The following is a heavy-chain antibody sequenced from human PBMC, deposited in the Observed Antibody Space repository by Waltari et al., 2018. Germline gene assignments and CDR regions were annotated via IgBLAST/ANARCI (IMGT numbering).Heavy chain of an antibody. CDR2: MNPNSGNT. J-gene: IGHJ6*02. Sequence: QVQLVQSGAEVKKPGASVKVSCKASGYTFTSYDINWVRPATGQGLEWMGWMNPNSGNTGYAQKFQGRVTMTRNTSISTAYMELSSLRSEDTAVYYCARGLRELLFYYYYYGMDVWGQGTTVTVSS. CDR3: ARGLRELLFYYYYYGMDV. D-gene: IGHD1-26*01. V-gene: IGHV1-8*01. CDR1: GYTFTSYD.